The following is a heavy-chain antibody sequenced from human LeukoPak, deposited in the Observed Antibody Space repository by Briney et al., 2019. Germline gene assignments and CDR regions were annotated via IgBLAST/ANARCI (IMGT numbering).Heavy chain of an antibody. CDR1: GFTFSSYA. CDR2: ISGSGGST. D-gene: IGHD3-10*01. CDR3: AKDGSGLWFGELSH. Sequence: GGSPRLSCAASGFTFSSYAMSWVRQAPGKGLEWVSAISGSGGSTYYADSVKGRFTISRDNSKNTLYLQMNSLRAEDTAVYYCAKDGSGLWFGELSHWGQGTLVTVSS. J-gene: IGHJ4*02. V-gene: IGHV3-23*01.